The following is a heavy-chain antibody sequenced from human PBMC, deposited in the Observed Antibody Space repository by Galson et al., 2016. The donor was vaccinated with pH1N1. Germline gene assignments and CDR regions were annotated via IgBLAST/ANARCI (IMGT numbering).Heavy chain of an antibody. V-gene: IGHV3-33*01. Sequence: SLRLSCAASGFTFSTYGMHWIRQAPGKGLEGVAVIWYEGINKDYADSVKGRFTISRDNSKNTMFLQMNSLRAEDTAVYYCARDQQQSLDGWGQGTLVTVSS. D-gene: IGHD1/OR15-1a*01. CDR2: IWYEGINK. CDR1: GFTFSTYG. CDR3: ARDQQQSLDG. J-gene: IGHJ4*02.